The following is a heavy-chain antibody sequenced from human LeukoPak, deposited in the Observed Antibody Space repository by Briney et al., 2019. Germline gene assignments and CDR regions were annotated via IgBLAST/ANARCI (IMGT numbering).Heavy chain of an antibody. D-gene: IGHD3-3*01. J-gene: IGHJ4*02. CDR2: IYYSGST. Sequence: SETLSLTCTVSGGSISSYYGSWIPQPPGKRLEWIGHIYYSGSTNYNPSLKSRVTISVDTSKNQYSLKLSSVTAADTAVYYCASRSSIWSGYQDTLYYFDSWGQGTLVTVSS. CDR3: ASRSSIWSGYQDTLYYFDS. V-gene: IGHV4-59*01. CDR1: GGSISSYY.